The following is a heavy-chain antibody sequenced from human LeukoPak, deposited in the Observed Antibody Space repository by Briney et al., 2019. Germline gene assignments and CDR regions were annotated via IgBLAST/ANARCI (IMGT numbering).Heavy chain of an antibody. D-gene: IGHD2-15*01. V-gene: IGHV3-64*01. CDR1: GFTFSSYP. CDR3: AREGGGHCSGGRCYGVDN. CDR2: IIGNGGST. Sequence: GGSLRLSCAASGFTFSSYPMHWVRQAPGKGLESVSSIIGNGGSTFYANSVKGRFTISRDNSKNTLYLQMASLRDEDMAVYYCAREGGGHCSGGRCYGVDNWGQGALVTVSS. J-gene: IGHJ4*02.